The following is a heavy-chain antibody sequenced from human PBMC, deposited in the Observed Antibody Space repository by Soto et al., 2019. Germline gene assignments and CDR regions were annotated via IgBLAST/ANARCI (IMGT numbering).Heavy chain of an antibody. CDR3: ARGNGDYVGRNYYYYYGMDV. CDR1: GFTFSSYA. D-gene: IGHD4-17*01. CDR2: ISHDGSNK. Sequence: QVQLVESGGGVVQPGRSLRLSCAASGFTFSSYAMHWVRQAPGKGLEWVAVISHDGSNKYYADSVKGRFTISRDNSKNTLYLQMNSLRAEDTAVYYCARGNGDYVGRNYYYYYGMDVWGQGTTVTVSS. V-gene: IGHV3-30-3*01. J-gene: IGHJ6*02.